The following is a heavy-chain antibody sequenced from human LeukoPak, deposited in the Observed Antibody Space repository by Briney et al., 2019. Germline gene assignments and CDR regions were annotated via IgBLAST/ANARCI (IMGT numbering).Heavy chain of an antibody. CDR2: INPNSGGT. J-gene: IGHJ4*02. D-gene: IGHD2-15*01. Sequence: GASVTVSCTASGYTFTGFYMHWVRQAPGQGLEWMGWINPNSGGTNYAQKFQGRVTMTRDTSISTAYMELSRLRSDDTAVYYCARDLGGPVDYWGQGTLVTVSS. CDR3: ARDLGGPVDY. CDR1: GYTFTGFY. V-gene: IGHV1-2*02.